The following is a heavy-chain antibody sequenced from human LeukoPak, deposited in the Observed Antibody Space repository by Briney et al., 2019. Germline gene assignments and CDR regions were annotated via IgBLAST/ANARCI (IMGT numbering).Heavy chain of an antibody. V-gene: IGHV4-39*07. CDR1: GGSISSSSYY. Sequence: SETLSLTCTVSGGSISSSSYYWGWIRQPPGKGLEWIGNIYYSGNTYYSPSLKSRVTISIDTPKNQFSLKLSSVTAADTAVYFCASVVPTAKVDYWGQGALVTVSS. CDR2: IYYSGNT. J-gene: IGHJ4*02. D-gene: IGHD2-2*01. CDR3: ASVVPTAKVDY.